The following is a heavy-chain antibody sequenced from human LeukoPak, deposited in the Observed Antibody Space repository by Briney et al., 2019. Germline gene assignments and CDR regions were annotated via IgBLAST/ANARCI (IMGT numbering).Heavy chain of an antibody. Sequence: SETLSLTCAVYGGSFSGYYWSWIRQPPGKGLEWIGEINHSGSTNYNPSLKSRVTISVDTSKNQFSLKLSSVTAADTAVYYCARVSYYYDSSGYYPRPPKAANWFDPWGQGTLVTVSS. J-gene: IGHJ5*02. CDR3: ARVSYYYDSSGYYPRPPKAANWFDP. V-gene: IGHV4-34*01. CDR2: INHSGST. D-gene: IGHD3-22*01. CDR1: GGSFSGYY.